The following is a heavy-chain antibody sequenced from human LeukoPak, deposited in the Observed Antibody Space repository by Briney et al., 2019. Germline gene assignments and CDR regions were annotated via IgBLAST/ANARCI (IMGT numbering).Heavy chain of an antibody. Sequence: SETLSLTCAVSGYSISSGYYWGWIRQPPGKGLEWIGSIYHSGSTYYNPSLKSRVTISVDTSKNQFSLKLSSVTAADTAVYYCARGLNLRWLQMTFDYWGQGTLVTVSS. D-gene: IGHD5-24*01. J-gene: IGHJ4*02. CDR1: GYSISSGYY. V-gene: IGHV4-38-2*01. CDR2: IYHSGST. CDR3: ARGLNLRWLQMTFDY.